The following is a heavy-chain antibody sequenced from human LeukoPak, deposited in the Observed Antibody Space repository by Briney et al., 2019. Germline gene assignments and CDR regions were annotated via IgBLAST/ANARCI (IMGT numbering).Heavy chain of an antibody. J-gene: IGHJ4*02. CDR1: GGSISSYY. V-gene: IGHV4-59*01. CDR2: IYYSGST. D-gene: IGHD1-26*01. Sequence: SETLSLTCTVSGGSISSYYWSWIRQPPGKGLEWIGYIYYSGSTNYNPSLKSRVTISVDTSKNQFSLKLSSVTAADTAVYYCARGVGSYVIYYFDYWGQGTLVTVSS. CDR3: ARGVGSYVIYYFDY.